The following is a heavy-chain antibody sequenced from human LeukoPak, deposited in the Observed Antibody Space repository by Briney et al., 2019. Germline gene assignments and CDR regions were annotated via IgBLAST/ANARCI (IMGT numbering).Heavy chain of an antibody. CDR2: IYFSGNT. V-gene: IGHV4-39*07. CDR3: ARSGGGRWYWYFDL. CDR1: GGSISSSGYF. Sequence: PSETLSLTCTVSGGSISSSGYFWGWIRQPSGKGLEWIGSIYFSGNTYYNPSLNNRVTMSLDTSRRHFSLKLSSVTAADTAVYYCARSGGGRWYWYFDLWGRGTLVTVSS. J-gene: IGHJ2*01. D-gene: IGHD3-16*01.